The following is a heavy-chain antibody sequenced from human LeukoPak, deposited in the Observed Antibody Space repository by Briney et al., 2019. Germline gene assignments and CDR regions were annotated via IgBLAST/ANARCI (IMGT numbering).Heavy chain of an antibody. J-gene: IGHJ4*02. V-gene: IGHV3-30*03. D-gene: IGHD1-20*01. CDR1: GFTFSSYG. CDR2: ISYDGSNK. Sequence: GRSLRLSCAASGFTFSSYGMHWVRQAPGKGLEWVAVISYDGSNKYYADSVKGRFTISGDNSKNTLYLQVNSLRAEDTAVYYCARDNWSFDYRGQGTLVTVSS. CDR3: ARDNWSFDY.